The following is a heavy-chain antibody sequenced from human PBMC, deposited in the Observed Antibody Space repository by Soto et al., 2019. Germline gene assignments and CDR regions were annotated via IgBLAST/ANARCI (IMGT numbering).Heavy chain of an antibody. D-gene: IGHD6-13*01. CDR1: GFTFSSYA. V-gene: IGHV3-23*01. Sequence: EVQLLESGGGLVQPGGSLRLSCAASGFTFSSYAMSWVRQAPGKGLEWVSAISGSGGTTYYADSVKGRFTFSRDNSNNTLYLQMNCLRAEETAVYYCAKTASGWFSAFDIWGQGTMVTVSS. CDR2: ISGSGGTT. CDR3: AKTASGWFSAFDI. J-gene: IGHJ3*02.